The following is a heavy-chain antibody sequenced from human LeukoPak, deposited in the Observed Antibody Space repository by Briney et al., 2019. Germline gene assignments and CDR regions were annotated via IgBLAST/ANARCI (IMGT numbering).Heavy chain of an antibody. CDR2: INAGNGNT. J-gene: IGHJ6*02. V-gene: IGHV1-3*01. CDR3: ARTSPLDYYDSSGSPGVYYYYGMDV. D-gene: IGHD3-22*01. Sequence: ASVKVSCKASGYTFTNYAMHWVRQAPGQRLEWMGWINAGNGNTKYSQKFQGRVTITRDTSASTAYMELSSLRSEDTAVYYCARTSPLDYYDSSGSPGVYYYYGMDVWGQGTTVTVSS. CDR1: GYTFTNYA.